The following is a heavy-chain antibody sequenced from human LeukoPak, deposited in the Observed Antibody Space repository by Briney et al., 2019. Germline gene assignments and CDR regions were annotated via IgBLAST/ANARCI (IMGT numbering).Heavy chain of an antibody. D-gene: IGHD1-26*01. J-gene: IGHJ3*02. CDR3: ARSGSYAEGAFDI. Sequence: SETLSLTCTVSGGSISSGGYYWSWIRQHPGKGLEWIGYIYYSGSTYYNPSLKSRVTISVDTSKNQFSLKLSSVTAADTAVYYCARSGSYAEGAFDIWGQGTMVTVSS. CDR2: IYYSGST. V-gene: IGHV4-31*03. CDR1: GGSISSGGYY.